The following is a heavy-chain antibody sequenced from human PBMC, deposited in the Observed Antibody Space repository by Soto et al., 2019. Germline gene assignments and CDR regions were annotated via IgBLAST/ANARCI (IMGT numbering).Heavy chain of an antibody. D-gene: IGHD3-10*01. V-gene: IGHV4-39*01. J-gene: IGHJ4*02. CDR3: ARLQRSGSYYDV. CDR1: GDSISSSHYY. CDR2: VYFSGST. Sequence: QLQLQESGPRLVKSSETLSLTCTVSGDSISSSHYYWGWIRQSPGKGLECIGSVYFSGSTYYNPSLESRATTSVDTSKNQFSLKLTSVTAADTAVYYCARLQRSGSYYDVWGQGSLVTVSS.